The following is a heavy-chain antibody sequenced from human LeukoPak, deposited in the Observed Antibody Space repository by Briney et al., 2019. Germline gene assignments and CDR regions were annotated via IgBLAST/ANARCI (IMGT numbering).Heavy chain of an antibody. J-gene: IGHJ6*03. CDR1: GGSISSGSYY. V-gene: IGHV4-61*02. Sequence: SQTLSLTCTVSGGSISSGSYYWSWIRQPAGKGLEWIGRIYTSGSTNYNPSLKSRVTISVDTSKNQYSLKLSSVSAADTAVYYCARDSITIFGVVGSRYMDVWGKGTTVTVSS. D-gene: IGHD3-3*01. CDR3: ARDSITIFGVVGSRYMDV. CDR2: IYTSGST.